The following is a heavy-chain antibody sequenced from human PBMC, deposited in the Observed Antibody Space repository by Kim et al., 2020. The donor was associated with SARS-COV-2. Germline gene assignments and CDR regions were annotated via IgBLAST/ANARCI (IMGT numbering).Heavy chain of an antibody. CDR3: ARYKWGSSTWYVSSYYFD. CDR1: GYTFNTNG. CDR2: INTNTGNP. D-gene: IGHD6-13*01. V-gene: IGHV7-4-1*02. Sequence: ASVKVSCKTSGYTFNTNGISWVRQAPGQGLEWMGWINTNTGNPTYAQGFLERFVFSLDTSVSTAHLQITSLEAADTAIYYCARYKWGSSTWYVSSYYFD. J-gene: IGHJ4*01.